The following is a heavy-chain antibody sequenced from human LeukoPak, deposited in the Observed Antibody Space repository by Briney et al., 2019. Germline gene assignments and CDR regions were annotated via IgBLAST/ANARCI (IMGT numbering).Heavy chain of an antibody. D-gene: IGHD1-1*01. V-gene: IGHV3-30-3*01. CDR2: ISLDGNNE. Sequence: GGSLRLSCSASGFTFSSYAMHWVRQAPGKGLEWVAVISLDGNNEYYADSVKGRFSLSRDNSMNTLYLQLNSLRTEDTAMYYCAGDLSGHWTYDYWGQGTLVTVSS. CDR1: GFTFSSYA. J-gene: IGHJ4*01. CDR3: AGDLSGHWTYDY.